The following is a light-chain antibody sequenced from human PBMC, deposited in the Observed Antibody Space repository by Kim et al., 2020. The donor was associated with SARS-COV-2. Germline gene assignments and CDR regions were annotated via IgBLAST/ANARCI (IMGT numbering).Light chain of an antibody. CDR3: RSYTSSSTRV. Sequence: QSALTQPASVSGSPGQSITISCTGTSSDVGGYNYVSWYQQHPGTAPKLMIYDVSNRPSGVSNRFSGSKSGNTASLTISGLQAEDEADYYCRSYTSSSTRVFGTGTKVTVL. V-gene: IGLV2-14*03. CDR1: SSDVGGYNY. CDR2: DVS. J-gene: IGLJ1*01.